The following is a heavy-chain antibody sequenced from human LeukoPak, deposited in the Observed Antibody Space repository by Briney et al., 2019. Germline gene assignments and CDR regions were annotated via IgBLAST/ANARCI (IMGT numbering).Heavy chain of an antibody. Sequence: GRSLRLSCAASGFTFSSYGMHWVRQAPGKGLEWVAVISYDGSNKYYADSVKGRFTISRDNSKNTLYLQMNSLRAEDTAVYYFAKDDSIRFWCFDYWGQGTLVTVSS. CDR1: GFTFSSYG. D-gene: IGHD2-8*01. CDR2: ISYDGSNK. V-gene: IGHV3-30*18. CDR3: AKDDSIRFWCFDY. J-gene: IGHJ4*02.